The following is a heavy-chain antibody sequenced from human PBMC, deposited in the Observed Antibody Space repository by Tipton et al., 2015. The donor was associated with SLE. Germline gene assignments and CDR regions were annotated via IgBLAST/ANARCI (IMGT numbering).Heavy chain of an antibody. Sequence: TLSLTCSVSGGPIDSGDYYWVWIRQPPGKGLEWIGSFSYTGSSHYNPSLKSRVTMSIDKSRNQFSLKLTSVTAADTAVYYCAKDYNYDYPDYNWGQGTLVTVSS. J-gene: IGHJ4*02. CDR3: AKDYNYDYPDYN. CDR1: GGPIDSGDYY. V-gene: IGHV4-39*07. D-gene: IGHD5-24*01. CDR2: FSYTGSS.